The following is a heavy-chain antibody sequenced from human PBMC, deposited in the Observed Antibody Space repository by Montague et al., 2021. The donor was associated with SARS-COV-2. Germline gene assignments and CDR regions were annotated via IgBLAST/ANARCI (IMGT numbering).Heavy chain of an antibody. V-gene: IGHV4-61*02. J-gene: IGHJ6*02. Sequence: TLSLTCTVSGGSISSGCYYWSWIRQPAGKGLEWNRRIYISGSTNYNPSLKSPVTISTDTSKNQFSLKLSSVTAADTAVYYCARVGVGTMVRGVIPAYYYYGLDVWGQGTTVTVSS. D-gene: IGHD3-10*01. CDR2: IYISGST. CDR1: GGSISSGCYY. CDR3: ARVGVGTMVRGVIPAYYYYGLDV.